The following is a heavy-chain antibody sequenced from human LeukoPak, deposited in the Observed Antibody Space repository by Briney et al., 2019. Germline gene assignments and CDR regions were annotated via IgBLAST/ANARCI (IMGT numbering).Heavy chain of an antibody. J-gene: IGHJ4*02. V-gene: IGHV3-30*02. CDR1: GFSFNTHG. CDR2: IRYDSSGL. CDR3: AKDRGCSTGHFDY. D-gene: IGHD2-8*02. Sequence: GGSLRLSCAASGFSFNTHGIHWVRQGPGKGLEWVSFIRYDSSGLDYAGSVKGRFTISRDNSKNTVFLQMSSLRVEDAAVYYCAKDRGCSTGHFDYWGRGTLVAVSA.